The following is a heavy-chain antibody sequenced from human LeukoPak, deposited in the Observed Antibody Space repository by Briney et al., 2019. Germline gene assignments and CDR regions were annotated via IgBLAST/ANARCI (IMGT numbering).Heavy chain of an antibody. D-gene: IGHD5-12*01. CDR3: ARGWLRSNDAFDI. V-gene: IGHV4-61*02. CDR1: SHSISSGCSY. CDR2: IYTTQST. Sequence: SQTLSLTCTVSSHSISSGCSYWSWIRQPAGKGLEWIGRIYTTQSTNYNPSLKSPVTISLDTSQNQFSLKLSSGTAADAAVYYCARGWLRSNDAFDIWGQGTMVTVSS. J-gene: IGHJ3*02.